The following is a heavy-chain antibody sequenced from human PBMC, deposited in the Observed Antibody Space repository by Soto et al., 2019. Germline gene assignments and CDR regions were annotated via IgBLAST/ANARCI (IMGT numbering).Heavy chain of an antibody. V-gene: IGHV3-30-3*01. Sequence: GGSLRLSCAASGFTFSGYAMHWARQAPGKGLEWVAVISYDGSNKYYADSVKGRFTISRDNSKNTLYLQMNSLRAEDTAVYYCAREKTVTSMYYFDYWGHGTLVTVSS. D-gene: IGHD4-17*01. CDR3: AREKTVTSMYYFDY. J-gene: IGHJ4*01. CDR2: ISYDGSNK. CDR1: GFTFSGYA.